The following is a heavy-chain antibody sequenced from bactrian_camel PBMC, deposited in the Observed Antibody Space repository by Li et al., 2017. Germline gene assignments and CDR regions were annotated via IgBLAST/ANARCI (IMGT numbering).Heavy chain of an antibody. V-gene: IGHV3S9*01. D-gene: IGHD2*01. Sequence: QVQLVESGGGSVQSGGSLRLSCAAPGLTANQCAVSWYRQAAGKGREWFSFIEADGRTNYDDSVKGRFTISIDNAKTTVYLQMNKLTTEDTAMYYCARDPAGAGYYGRGTQVTVS. CDR1: GLTANQCA. J-gene: IGHJ4*01. CDR2: IEADGRT.